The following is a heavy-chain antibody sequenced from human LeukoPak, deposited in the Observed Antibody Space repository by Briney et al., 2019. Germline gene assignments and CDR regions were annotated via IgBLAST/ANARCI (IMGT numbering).Heavy chain of an antibody. CDR2: IYYSGST. CDR3: AREVTRCTNGVCYSHFDY. Sequence: SETLSLTCTVSSGSISSGGYYWSWIRQHPGKGLEWIGYIYYSGSTYYNPSLKSRVTISVDTSKNQFSLKLSSVTAADTAVYYCAREVTRCTNGVCYSHFDYWGQGTLVTVSS. V-gene: IGHV4-31*03. J-gene: IGHJ4*02. CDR1: SGSISSGGYY. D-gene: IGHD2-8*01.